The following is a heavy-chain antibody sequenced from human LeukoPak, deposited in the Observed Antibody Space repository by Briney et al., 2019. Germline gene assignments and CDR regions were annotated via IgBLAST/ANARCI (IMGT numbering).Heavy chain of an antibody. Sequence: SVKVSCKASGGTFSSYAISWVRQAPGQGLEWMGGIIPVFGTANYAQKFQGRVTITADESTSTAYMELSSLRSEDTAVYYCARGTTGTTPVRYYYYGMDVWGKGTTVTVSS. CDR1: GGTFSSYA. V-gene: IGHV1-69*13. D-gene: IGHD1-1*01. CDR2: IIPVFGTA. CDR3: ARGTTGTTPVRYYYYGMDV. J-gene: IGHJ6*04.